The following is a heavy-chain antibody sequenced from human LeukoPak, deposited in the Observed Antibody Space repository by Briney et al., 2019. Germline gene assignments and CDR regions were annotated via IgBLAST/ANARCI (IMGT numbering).Heavy chain of an antibody. CDR3: AGGYSYGSTYYYMDV. CDR2: IFYSGST. V-gene: IGHV4-39*07. J-gene: IGHJ6*03. D-gene: IGHD5-18*01. Sequence: SETLSLTCTVSGGSISTSSYYWGWVRQPPGKGPEWIGNIFYSGSTYYSPSLKSRVTISLDTSKNQFSLKLSSVTAADTAVYYCAGGYSYGSTYYYMDVWGKGTTVTISS. CDR1: GGSISTSSYY.